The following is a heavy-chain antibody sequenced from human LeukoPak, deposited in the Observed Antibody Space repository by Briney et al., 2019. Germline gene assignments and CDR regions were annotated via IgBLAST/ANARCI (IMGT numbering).Heavy chain of an antibody. J-gene: IGHJ6*02. V-gene: IGHV4-34*01. Sequence: SETLSLTCDVSGGSFSGYYLSWIRQPPGKGLEWIGEVNHSGSTNYNPSLKGRHTISVDTAKNQFSLRLSSVNAADTAVYYCARGPDDFWSGYSAPRPHYYYGRDGWGQGTTVTVSS. CDR3: ARGPDDFWSGYSAPRPHYYYGRDG. D-gene: IGHD3-3*01. CDR1: GGSFSGYY. CDR2: VNHSGST.